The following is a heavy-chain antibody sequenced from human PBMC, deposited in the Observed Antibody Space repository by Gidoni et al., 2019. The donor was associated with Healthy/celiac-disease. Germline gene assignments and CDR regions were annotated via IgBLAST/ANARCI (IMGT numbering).Heavy chain of an antibody. D-gene: IGHD6-13*01. CDR2: INSDGSST. CDR3: ARVHSSSWYEYYYYGMDV. J-gene: IGHJ6*02. CDR1: GFTFSRYW. Sequence: EVQLVESGGGLVQPGGSLRLSCAASGFTFSRYWMHWVRQAPGKGLVWVSRINSDGSSTSYADSVKGRFTISRDNAKNTLYLQMNSLRAEDTAVYYCARVHSSSWYEYYYYGMDVWGQGTTVTVSS. V-gene: IGHV3-74*01.